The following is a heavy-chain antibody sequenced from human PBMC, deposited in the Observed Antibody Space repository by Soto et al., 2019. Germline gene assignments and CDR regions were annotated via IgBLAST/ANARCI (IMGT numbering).Heavy chain of an antibody. D-gene: IGHD3-3*01. Sequence: PSETLSLTCTFSGVSISSYDWSCIRHPAGKGLEWIGRIYTSGSTNYNPSLKSRVTMSVDTSKNQFSLKLSSVTAADTAVYYCARDQLGYDFWRVGWFHSWGEGTWVRLSS. V-gene: IGHV4-4*07. J-gene: IGHJ5*01. CDR2: IYTSGST. CDR1: GVSISSYD. CDR3: ARDQLGYDFWRVGWFHS.